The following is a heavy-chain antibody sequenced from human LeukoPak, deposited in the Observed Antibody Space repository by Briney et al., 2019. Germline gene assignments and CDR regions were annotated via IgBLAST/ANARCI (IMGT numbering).Heavy chain of an antibody. J-gene: IGHJ4*02. CDR2: RKEDGGEI. D-gene: IGHD4-23*01. CDR1: GFPLSNYW. Sequence: PGGSRRSSFAGLGFPLSNYWRAGFRQAPGKGLEGVANRKEDGGEINYVDSVKGRFTISRDNAKNSLDLQTNSLRVDDTAVYYCVRDRGYSTFDYWGQGTLVIVSS. CDR3: VRDRGYSTFDY. V-gene: IGHV3-7*01.